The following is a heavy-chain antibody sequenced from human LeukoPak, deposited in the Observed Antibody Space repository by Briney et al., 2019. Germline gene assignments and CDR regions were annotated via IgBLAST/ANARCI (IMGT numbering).Heavy chain of an antibody. CDR1: GFTFSSYA. J-gene: IGHJ4*02. D-gene: IGHD3-22*01. V-gene: IGHV3-30-3*01. Sequence: HPGGSLRLSCAASGFTFSSYAMHWVRQAPGKGLEWVAVISYDGSNKYYADSVKGRFTISRDNSKNTLYLQMNSLRAEDTAVYYCARERTDYYDSSGYVPLGYWGQGTLVTVSS. CDR2: ISYDGSNK. CDR3: ARERTDYYDSSGYVPLGY.